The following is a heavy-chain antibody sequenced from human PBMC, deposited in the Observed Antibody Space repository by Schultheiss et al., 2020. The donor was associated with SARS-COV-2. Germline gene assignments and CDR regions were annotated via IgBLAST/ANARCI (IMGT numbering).Heavy chain of an antibody. V-gene: IGHV4-59*02. D-gene: IGHD4-17*01. CDR2: IFHTGSA. J-gene: IGHJ4*02. Sequence: SETLSLTCTVSGGSVSDYYWSWIRQAPGKGLEWIGYIFHTGSANYNPSLKSRVTISVDTSKNQFSLKLSSVTAADTAVYYCAHGYGDFGYWGQGTLVTVSS. CDR3: AHGYGDFGY. CDR1: GGSVSDYY.